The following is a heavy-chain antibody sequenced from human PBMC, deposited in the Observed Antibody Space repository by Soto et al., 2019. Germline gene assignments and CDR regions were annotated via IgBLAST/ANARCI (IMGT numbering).Heavy chain of an antibody. CDR1: GFTFSSYA. CDR3: AKGRPEYSSSWYLPWFDP. CDR2: ISGSGGST. J-gene: IGHJ5*02. Sequence: GGSLRLSCAASGFTFSSYAMSWVRQAPGKGLEWVSAISGSGGSTYYADSVKGRFTISRDNSKNTLYLQMNSLRAEDTAVYYCAKGRPEYSSSWYLPWFDPWGQGTLVTVSS. D-gene: IGHD6-13*01. V-gene: IGHV3-23*01.